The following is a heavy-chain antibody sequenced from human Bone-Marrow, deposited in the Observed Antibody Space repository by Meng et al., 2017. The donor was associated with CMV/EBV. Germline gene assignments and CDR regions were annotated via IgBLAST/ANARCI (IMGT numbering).Heavy chain of an antibody. J-gene: IGHJ6*02. CDR2: INGNGGRT. D-gene: IGHD6-19*01. CDR1: GFTFDEYG. CDR3: ARERIAVARYYYGMDF. Sequence: GGSLRLSCAASGFTFDEYGMSWVRQAPGKGLEWVSGINGNGGRTGHADSVKGRFTISRDNAKNSLYLQMNSLRAEDTALYYCARERIAVARYYYGMDFWGQGTTVTVSS. V-gene: IGHV3-20*04.